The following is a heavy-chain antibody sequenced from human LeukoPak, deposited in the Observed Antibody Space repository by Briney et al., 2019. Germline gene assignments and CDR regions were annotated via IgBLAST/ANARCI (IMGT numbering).Heavy chain of an antibody. V-gene: IGHV5-51*01. D-gene: IGHD3-3*01. CDR1: GYSFTSYW. J-gene: IGHJ3*02. CDR3: ARQSTRDTIFGVVIEEFDAFDI. CDR2: IYPGDSNT. Sequence: GESLKISCKGSGYSFTSYWIGWVRSMPGKGLEGRGIIYPGDSNTRYSPSFQGQVTISADKSISTAYLQWSSLKASDTAMYYCARQSTRDTIFGVVIEEFDAFDIWGQGTMVTVSS.